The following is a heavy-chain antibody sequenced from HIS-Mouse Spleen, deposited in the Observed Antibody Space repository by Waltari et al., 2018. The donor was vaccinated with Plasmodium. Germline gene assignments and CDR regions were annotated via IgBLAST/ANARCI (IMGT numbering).Heavy chain of an antibody. CDR3: ARAGYSGSYYYFDY. V-gene: IGHV4-59*01. Sequence: QVQLQESGPGLVKPSETLSLTCTVSGGSISSYYWRWIRQPPGKGLEWIGYIYYSGSTNYNPSLKSRVTISVDTSKNQFSLKLSSVTAADTAVYYCARAGYSGSYYYFDYWGQGTLVTVSS. CDR2: IYYSGST. J-gene: IGHJ4*02. CDR1: GGSISSYY. D-gene: IGHD1-26*01.